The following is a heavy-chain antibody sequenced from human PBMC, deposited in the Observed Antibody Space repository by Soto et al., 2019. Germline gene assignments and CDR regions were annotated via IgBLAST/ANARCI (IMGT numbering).Heavy chain of an antibody. V-gene: IGHV1-46*01. J-gene: IGHJ6*02. Sequence: ASVKVSCKASGYTFTSYYMHWVRQAPGQGLEWMGIINPSGGSTSYAQKFQGRVTMTRDTSTSTVYMELSSLRSEDTAVYYCARDQITDKYYDSWSGYHYYYYGMDVWGQGTTVTVSS. CDR1: GYTFTSYY. D-gene: IGHD3-3*01. CDR2: INPSGGST. CDR3: ARDQITDKYYDSWSGYHYYYYGMDV.